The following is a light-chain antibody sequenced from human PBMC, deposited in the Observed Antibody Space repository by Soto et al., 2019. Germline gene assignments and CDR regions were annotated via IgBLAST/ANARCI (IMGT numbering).Light chain of an antibody. Sequence: EIVLTQSPATLSVSPGEIATLSFGASQSISSNLACYQQKPGQSPRLLIYGASSRATGVPVRFSGSGSGVAFTLTISGLQSEDFAVYHCQQYNQWPGTFGQGTKVDIK. CDR1: QSISSN. V-gene: IGKV3-15*01. J-gene: IGKJ1*01. CDR3: QQYNQWPGT. CDR2: GAS.